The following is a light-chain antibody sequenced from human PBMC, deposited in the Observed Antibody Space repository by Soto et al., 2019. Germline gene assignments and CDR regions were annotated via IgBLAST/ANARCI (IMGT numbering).Light chain of an antibody. V-gene: IGKV4-1*01. CDR1: QSVLYSSNNKNY. Sequence: DIVMTQSPDSVTASLGERATINCKSSQSVLYSSNNKNYLAWYQQKPGQPPNLLIYWASTRESGVPDRFSGSGSGTNFTLTISSLLAEDVGVYFCQQYYSTPRTFGQGTRVEIK. J-gene: IGKJ1*01. CDR2: WAS. CDR3: QQYYSTPRT.